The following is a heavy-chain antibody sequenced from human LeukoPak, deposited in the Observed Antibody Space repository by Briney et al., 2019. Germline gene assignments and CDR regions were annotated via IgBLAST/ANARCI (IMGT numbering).Heavy chain of an antibody. CDR3: AKTLYYDILTGYV. V-gene: IGHV5-51*01. Sequence: GESLKISCKASGYSFTNYWIGWVRQMPGKGLEWMGIIYPDDSDARHSPSFQGQVTISADKSISTAYLQWSSLRASDTAMYYCAKTLYYDILTGYVWGQGTLVTVSS. CDR1: GYSFTNYW. J-gene: IGHJ4*02. CDR2: IYPDDSDA. D-gene: IGHD3-9*01.